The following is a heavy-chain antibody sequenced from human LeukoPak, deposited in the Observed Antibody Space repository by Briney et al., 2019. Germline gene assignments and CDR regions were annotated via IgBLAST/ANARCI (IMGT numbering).Heavy chain of an antibody. V-gene: IGHV4-39*01. CDR3: ASRSPITMIVVVTGAFDI. D-gene: IGHD3-22*01. J-gene: IGHJ3*02. CDR1: GGSISSSSYY. CDR2: IYYSGST. Sequence: PSETLSLTCTVSGGSISSSSYYWGWIRQPPGKGLEWIGSIYYSGSTYYNPSLKSRVTISVDTSKNQFSLKLSSVTAADTAVYYCASRSPITMIVVVTGAFDIWGQGTMVTVSS.